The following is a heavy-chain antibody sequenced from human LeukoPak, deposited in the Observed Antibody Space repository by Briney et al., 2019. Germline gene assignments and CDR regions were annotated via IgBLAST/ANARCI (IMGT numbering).Heavy chain of an antibody. CDR2: IYYSGST. CDR3: ARAAPRIAARLGWFDP. Sequence: SETLSLTCTVSGGSISSYYWSWNRPPPGKGLEWIGYIYYSGSTNYNPSLKSRVTISVDTSKNQFSLKLSSVTAADTAVYYCARAAPRIAARLGWFDPWGQGTLVTVSS. J-gene: IGHJ5*02. CDR1: GGSISSYY. V-gene: IGHV4-59*01. D-gene: IGHD6-6*01.